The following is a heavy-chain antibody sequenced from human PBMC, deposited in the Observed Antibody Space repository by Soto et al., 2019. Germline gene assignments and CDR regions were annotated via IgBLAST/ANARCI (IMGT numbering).Heavy chain of an antibody. V-gene: IGHV1-18*01. CDR3: ARDGYDFWSGFLWCQPGGLKYMDV. CDR1: GYTFTSYG. J-gene: IGHJ6*03. Sequence: ASVKVSCKASGYTFTSYGISWVRQAPGQGLEWMGWISAYNGNTNYAQKLQGRVTMTTDTSTSTAYMELRSLRSDDTAVYYCARDGYDFWSGFLWCQPGGLKYMDVWGKGTTVTVSS. CDR2: ISAYNGNT. D-gene: IGHD3-3*01.